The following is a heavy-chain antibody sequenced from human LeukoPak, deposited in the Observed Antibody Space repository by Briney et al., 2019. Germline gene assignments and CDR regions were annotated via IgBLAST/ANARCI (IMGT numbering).Heavy chain of an antibody. CDR1: GGSISSYY. CDR2: IYYSGST. Sequence: PSETLSLTCTVSGGSISSYYWSWIRQPPGKGLEYIGYIYYSGSTNYNPFLKSRVTISVDTSKNQFSLKLSSVTAADTAVYYCARGFSETGYYFDYWGQGTLVTVSS. J-gene: IGHJ4*02. D-gene: IGHD1-14*01. V-gene: IGHV4-59*01. CDR3: ARGFSETGYYFDY.